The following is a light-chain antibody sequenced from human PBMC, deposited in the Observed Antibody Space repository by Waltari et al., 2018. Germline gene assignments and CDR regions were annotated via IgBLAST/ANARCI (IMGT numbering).Light chain of an antibody. Sequence: QLVLTQSPSVSASLGASVKLTCTLSSGHSSNVIAWHQQPPGQGPRYLMKVNSDGSHGKGDEIPDRFSGPSAGPEPYLTISSLQSDDEADYYCQTGGHGTWVFGGGTKLTVL. J-gene: IGLJ3*02. CDR3: QTGGHGTWV. CDR1: SGHSSNV. CDR2: VNSDGSH. V-gene: IGLV4-69*01.